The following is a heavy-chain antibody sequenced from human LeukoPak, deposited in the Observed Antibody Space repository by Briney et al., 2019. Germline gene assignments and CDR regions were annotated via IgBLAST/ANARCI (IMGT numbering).Heavy chain of an antibody. CDR1: GGSISSYY. J-gene: IGHJ5*01. CDR2: IYYSGST. D-gene: IGHD2-2*01. CDR3: ARQWGYCSSTSCLKPQHWFDP. Sequence: SETLSLTCAVYGGSISSYYWSWIRQPPGKGLEWIGYIYYSGSTNYNPSLKSRVTISVDTSKNQFSLKLSSVTAADTAVYYCARQWGYCSSTSCLKPQHWFDPRGQETLVTVSS. V-gene: IGHV4-59*08.